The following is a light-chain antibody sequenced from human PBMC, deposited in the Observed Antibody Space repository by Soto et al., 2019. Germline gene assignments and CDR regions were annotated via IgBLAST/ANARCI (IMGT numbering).Light chain of an antibody. V-gene: IGKV1-33*01. CDR1: QDITTF. Sequence: DIQMTQSPSSLSASVGDRVTITCQASQDITTFLNWYQEKPGKAPRLLIYDASKLEAGVSSRFSGSGSGTDFTFTISSLQPEDFATYYCQQYDILLTFGGGTKVEI. J-gene: IGKJ4*01. CDR2: DAS. CDR3: QQYDILLT.